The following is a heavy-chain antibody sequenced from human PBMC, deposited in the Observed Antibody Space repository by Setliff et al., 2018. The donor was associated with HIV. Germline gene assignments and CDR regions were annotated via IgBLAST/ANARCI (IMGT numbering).Heavy chain of an antibody. J-gene: IGHJ5*02. CDR3: ARELRRFDTSDTAPHNWFDP. CDR1: GDSINSGGYH. Sequence: PSETLSLTCTVSGDSINSGGYHWTWIRQHPGKGLEWTGYISYIGYTYYNPALKSRLTISLYTSKNQFSLKLSSVTAADTAVYYCARELRRFDTSDTAPHNWFDPWGQGTLVPSPQ. V-gene: IGHV4-31*03. D-gene: IGHD3-22*01. CDR2: ISYIGYT.